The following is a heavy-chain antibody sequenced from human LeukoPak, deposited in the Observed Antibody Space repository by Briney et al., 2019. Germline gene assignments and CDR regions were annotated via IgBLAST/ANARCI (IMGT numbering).Heavy chain of an antibody. CDR2: INPNSGGT. CDR3: ARDLVTMIVVVTNPQPPHDAFDI. Sequence: GASVKVSCKASGYTFTGYYMHWVRQAPGQGLEWMELINPNSGGTNYAQKFQGRVTMTRDTSTSTAYMELRSLRSDDTAVYYCARDLVTMIVVVTNPQPPHDAFDIWGQGTMVTVSS. V-gene: IGHV1-2*02. J-gene: IGHJ3*02. D-gene: IGHD3-22*01. CDR1: GYTFTGYY.